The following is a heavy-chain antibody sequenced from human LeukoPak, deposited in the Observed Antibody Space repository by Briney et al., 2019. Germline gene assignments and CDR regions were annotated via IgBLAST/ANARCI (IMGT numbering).Heavy chain of an antibody. D-gene: IGHD2-21*02. CDR2: IIPIFGTA. CDR3: ARDLAYCGGDCRNWFDP. V-gene: IGHV1-69*06. Sequence: ASVKVSCKASGGTFSSYAISWVRQAPGQGLEWMGGIIPIFGTANYAQKFQGRVTITADKSTSTAYMELSSLRSEDTAVYYCARDLAYCGGDCRNWFDPWGQGTLVTVSS. CDR1: GGTFSSYA. J-gene: IGHJ5*02.